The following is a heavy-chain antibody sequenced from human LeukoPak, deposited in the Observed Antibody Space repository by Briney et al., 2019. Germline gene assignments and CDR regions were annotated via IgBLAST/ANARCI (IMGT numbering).Heavy chain of an antibody. CDR3: TRDQTPWCGELFRRRVAPDY. J-gene: IGHJ4*02. D-gene: IGHD3-10*01. V-gene: IGHV3-49*03. CDR1: GFTFGDYA. Sequence: SLRLSCTASGFTFGDYAMSWFRQAPGKGLEWVGFIRSKAYGGTTEYAASVKGRITISRYDSKSIAYLQMNSLKTEDTAVYYCTRDQTPWCGELFRRRVAPDYWGQGTLVTVSS. CDR2: IRSKAYGGTT.